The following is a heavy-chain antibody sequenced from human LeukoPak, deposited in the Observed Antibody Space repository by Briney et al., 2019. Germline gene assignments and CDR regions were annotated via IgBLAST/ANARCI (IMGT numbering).Heavy chain of an antibody. CDR1: GYTFTSYD. Sequence: ASVKVFCKASGYTFTSYDINWVRQATGQGLEWMGWMNPNSGNTGYAQKFQGRVTMTRNTSISTAYMELSSLRSEDTAVYYCARGRKYYYGSGIQTNWGQGTLVTVSS. J-gene: IGHJ4*02. CDR2: MNPNSGNT. D-gene: IGHD3-10*01. V-gene: IGHV1-8*02. CDR3: ARGRKYYYGSGIQTN.